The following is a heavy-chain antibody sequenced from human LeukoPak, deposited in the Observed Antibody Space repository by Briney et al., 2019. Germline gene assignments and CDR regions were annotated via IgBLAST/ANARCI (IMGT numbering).Heavy chain of an antibody. D-gene: IGHD6-6*01. CDR1: GFTFSSYS. V-gene: IGHV3-21*01. CDR3: ARSKAAPGAFDI. CDR2: IYTSSSYI. J-gene: IGHJ3*02. Sequence: GGSLRLSCVASGFTFSSYSMNWVRQAPGKGLEWVSSIYTSSSYIYYADSVKGRFTISRDNAKNSLYLQMNSLRAEDTAVYYCARSKAAPGAFDIWGQGTMVTVSS.